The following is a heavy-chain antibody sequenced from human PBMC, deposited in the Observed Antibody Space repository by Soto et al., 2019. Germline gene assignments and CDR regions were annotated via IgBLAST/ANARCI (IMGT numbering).Heavy chain of an antibody. CDR1: GGSISSGGYS. J-gene: IGHJ4*02. V-gene: IGHV4-30-2*01. CDR2: IYHSGST. CDR3: ARVPDY. Sequence: SETLSLTCAVSGGSISSGGYSWSWIRQPPGKGLEWIGYIYHSGSTYYNPSLKSRVTISVDRSKNQFSLKLSSATAADTAVYYCARVPDYWDQGTLVTVSS.